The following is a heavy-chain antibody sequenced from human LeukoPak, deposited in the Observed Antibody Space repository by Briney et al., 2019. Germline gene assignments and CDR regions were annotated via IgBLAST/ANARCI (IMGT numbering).Heavy chain of an antibody. Sequence: SVKVSCKASGGTFSSYTISWVRQAPGQGLEWMGRIIPILGIANYAQKFQGRVTITADKSTSTAYIELSSLRSEDTAVYYCARGGYSSSSYWFDPWGQGTLVTVSS. CDR1: GGTFSSYT. J-gene: IGHJ5*02. V-gene: IGHV1-69*02. D-gene: IGHD6-6*01. CDR2: IIPILGIA. CDR3: ARGGYSSSSYWFDP.